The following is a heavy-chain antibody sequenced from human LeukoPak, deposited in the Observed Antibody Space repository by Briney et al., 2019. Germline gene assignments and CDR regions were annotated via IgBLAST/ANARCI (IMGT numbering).Heavy chain of an antibody. CDR1: GGSISSYY. CDR2: IYYSGST. CDR3: ARGQRGYTPFDY. V-gene: IGHV4-59*01. D-gene: IGHD5-12*01. Sequence: SETLSLTCTVSGGSISSYYWSWIRQPPGKGLEWIGYIYYSGSTNYNPSLKSRVTTSVDTSKNQFSLKLSSVTAADTAVYYCARGQRGYTPFDYWGQGTLVTVSS. J-gene: IGHJ4*02.